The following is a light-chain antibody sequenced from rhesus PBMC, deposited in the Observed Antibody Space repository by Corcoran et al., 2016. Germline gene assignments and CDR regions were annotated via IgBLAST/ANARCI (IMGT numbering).Light chain of an antibody. Sequence: EIVMTQSPATLSLSPGERATLSCRASQSVGSSLAWYQQKPGQAPRLLFYGATNRANGIPDRFSGSGSGTDFTLTISSLGPEDVAVYYYLQLSNWPRTFGQGTQVEIK. CDR2: GAT. J-gene: IGKJ1*01. CDR3: LQLSNWPRT. V-gene: IGKV3-24*04. CDR1: QSVGSS.